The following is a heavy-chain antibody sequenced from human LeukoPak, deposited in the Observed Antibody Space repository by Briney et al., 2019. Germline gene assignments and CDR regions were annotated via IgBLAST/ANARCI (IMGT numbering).Heavy chain of an antibody. CDR3: ARDYYDSSGSRYYFDY. V-gene: IGHV4-59*12. D-gene: IGHD3-22*01. CDR2: IYYSGST. Sequence: SETLSLTCAVYGGSFSGYYWSWIRQPPGKGLEWIGYIYYSGSTNYNPSLKSRVTISVDTSKNQFSLKLSSVTAADTAVYYCARDYYDSSGSRYYFDYWGQGTLVTVSS. J-gene: IGHJ4*02. CDR1: GGSFSGYY.